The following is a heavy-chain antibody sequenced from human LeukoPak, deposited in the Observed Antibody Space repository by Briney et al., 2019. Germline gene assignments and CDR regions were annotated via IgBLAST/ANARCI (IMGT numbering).Heavy chain of an antibody. CDR1: GYSFTTYW. CDR3: ASTTMVRGVISYFDS. J-gene: IGHJ4*02. V-gene: IGHV5-51*01. Sequence: GESLKISCKGSGYSFTTYWIGWVRQMPGKGLEWMGIIYPGDSATIYSPSFQGQVTISADKSISTAYLQWSSLKASDTAMYYCASTTMVRGVISYFDSWGQGTVVTVSS. D-gene: IGHD3-10*01. CDR2: IYPGDSAT.